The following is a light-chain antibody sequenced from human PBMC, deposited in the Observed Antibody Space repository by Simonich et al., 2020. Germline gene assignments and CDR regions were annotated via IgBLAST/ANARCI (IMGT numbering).Light chain of an antibody. CDR2: DDS. V-gene: IGLV3-21*03. J-gene: IGLJ2*01. Sequence: SYVLTQPPSVSVAPGKTARITCGGNNIGSKSVHWYQQKPGQAPVLVVYDDSHRPSGIPERFPGSNSGNTATLTISRVEAGDEADYYCQVWDSSSDHVVFGGGTKLTVL. CDR3: QVWDSSSDHVV. CDR1: NIGSKS.